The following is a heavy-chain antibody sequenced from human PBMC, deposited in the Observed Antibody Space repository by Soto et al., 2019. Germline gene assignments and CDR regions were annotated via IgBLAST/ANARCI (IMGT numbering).Heavy chain of an antibody. Sequence: QVQLVESGGGVVQPGRSLRLSCAASGFTFSSYAMHWVRQAPGKGLEWVAVISYDGSNKYYADSVKGRFTISRDNSKNTVHLKMNSLRAEDTAVYYWARGSGGSGSYRYYYYYYGMAVWGQGTTVTVSS. CDR2: ISYDGSNK. CDR1: GFTFSSYA. D-gene: IGHD3-10*01. CDR3: ARGSGGSGSYRYYYYYYGMAV. V-gene: IGHV3-30-3*01. J-gene: IGHJ6*02.